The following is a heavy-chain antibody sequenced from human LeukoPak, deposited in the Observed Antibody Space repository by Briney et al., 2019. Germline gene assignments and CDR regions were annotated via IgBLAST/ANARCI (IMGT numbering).Heavy chain of an antibody. D-gene: IGHD1-26*01. V-gene: IGHV3-7*01. CDR3: ARGGGSYYIFDAFDI. Sequence: PGGSLRLSCAASGFTFSSYWMSWVRQAPGKGLEWVANIKQDGSEKYYVDSVKGRFTISRDNAKNSLYLQMNSLRAEDTAVYYCARGGGSYYIFDAFDIWGQGTMVTVSS. CDR2: IKQDGSEK. CDR1: GFTFSSYW. J-gene: IGHJ3*02.